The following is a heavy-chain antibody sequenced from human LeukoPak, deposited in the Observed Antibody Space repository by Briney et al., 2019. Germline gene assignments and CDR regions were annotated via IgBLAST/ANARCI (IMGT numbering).Heavy chain of an antibody. CDR2: ITNSGGST. CDR1: GLTFSSYA. J-gene: IGHJ4*02. D-gene: IGHD5-18*01. V-gene: IGHV3-23*01. CDR3: AKSFLGFSYGKIDY. Sequence: PGGSLRLSCAASGLTFSSYAMNWVRQAPGKGLEWVSAITNSGGSTYYVDSVKGRFTISRDNSKNTLYLQMNSLRAEDTAVYYCAKSFLGFSYGKIDYWGQGALVTVSS.